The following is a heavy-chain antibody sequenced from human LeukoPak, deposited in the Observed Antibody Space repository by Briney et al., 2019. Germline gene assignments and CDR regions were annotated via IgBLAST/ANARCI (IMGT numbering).Heavy chain of an antibody. Sequence: GGSLRLSCAASGFTFDDYAMHWVRQAPGQGLEWVSGISWNSGSIGYADSVKGRFTISRDNAKNSLYLQMNSLRAEDTAVYYCAKVLKESGRAVAAPAGKFDYWGQGTLVTVSS. CDR1: GFTFDDYA. CDR2: ISWNSGSI. V-gene: IGHV3-9*01. CDR3: AKVLKESGRAVAAPAGKFDY. J-gene: IGHJ4*02. D-gene: IGHD6-19*01.